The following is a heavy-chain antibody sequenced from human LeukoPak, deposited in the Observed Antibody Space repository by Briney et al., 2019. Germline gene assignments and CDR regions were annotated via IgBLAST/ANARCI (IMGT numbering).Heavy chain of an antibody. V-gene: IGHV4-4*02. CDR1: GGSIFSTNW. Sequence: SETLSLTCAVSGGSIFSTNWWSWVRQPPGKGLEWIGSIYYSGSTYYNPSLKSRVTISVDTSKNQFSLKLSSVTAADTAVYYCGSGYSYGYDYWGQGALVTVSS. CDR2: IYYSGST. D-gene: IGHD5-18*01. CDR3: GSGYSYGYDY. J-gene: IGHJ4*02.